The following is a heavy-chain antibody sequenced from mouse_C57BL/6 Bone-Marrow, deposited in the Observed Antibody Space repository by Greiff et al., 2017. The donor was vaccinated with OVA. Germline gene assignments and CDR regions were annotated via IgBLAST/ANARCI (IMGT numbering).Heavy chain of an antibody. CDR2: ISSGGSYT. CDR1: GFTFSSYG. D-gene: IGHD2-5*01. J-gene: IGHJ2*01. CDR3: ARQGSNPDY. V-gene: IGHV5-6*01. Sequence: DVHLVESGGDLVKPGGSLKLSCAASGFTFSSYGMSWVRQTPDKRLEWVATISSGGSYTYYPDSVKGRFTISRDNAKNTLYLQMSSLKSEDTAMYYCARQGSNPDYWGQGTTLTVSS.